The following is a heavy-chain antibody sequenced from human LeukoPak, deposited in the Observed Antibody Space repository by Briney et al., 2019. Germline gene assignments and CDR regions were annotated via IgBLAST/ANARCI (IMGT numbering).Heavy chain of an antibody. Sequence: GASLRLSCAASGFTFSSYAMSWVRQAPGKGLEWVSAISGSGGSTYYADSVKDRFTISRDNSKNTLYLQMSSLRAEDTAVYYCAKDLAVARTLYYYYGMDVWGQGTTVTVSS. D-gene: IGHD6-19*01. CDR3: AKDLAVARTLYYYYGMDV. V-gene: IGHV3-23*01. CDR1: GFTFSSYA. CDR2: ISGSGGST. J-gene: IGHJ6*02.